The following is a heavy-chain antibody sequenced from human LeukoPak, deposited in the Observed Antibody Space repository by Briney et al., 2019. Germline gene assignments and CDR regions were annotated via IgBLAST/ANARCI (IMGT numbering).Heavy chain of an antibody. D-gene: IGHD6-19*01. CDR1: GGSIITRSYN. V-gene: IGHV4-39*01. Sequence: PSETLSLTCTVSGGSIITRSYNWGWVRPPPGQGLEWIGSIYYSGSTNYNPSLKSRVTISVDTSKNQFSLRLTSVTAADTAVYYCARRSVAVENYFDYWGQGSLVTVSS. CDR3: ARRSVAVENYFDY. J-gene: IGHJ4*02. CDR2: IYYSGST.